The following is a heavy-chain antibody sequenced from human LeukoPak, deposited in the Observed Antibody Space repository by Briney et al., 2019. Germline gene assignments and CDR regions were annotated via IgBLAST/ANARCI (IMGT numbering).Heavy chain of an antibody. CDR1: GFTFSSYA. D-gene: IGHD3-16*01. CDR3: GKSQCCVTTFQLDY. J-gene: IGHJ4*02. CDR2: ISGSGGST. Sequence: GGSLRLSCAASGFTFSSYAMSWVRQAPGKGLEWVSAISGSGGSTYYADSVKGRFTISRDNSKNTLYLQINSLRAEDTAVYYCGKSQCCVTTFQLDYWGQGTLVTVSS. V-gene: IGHV3-23*01.